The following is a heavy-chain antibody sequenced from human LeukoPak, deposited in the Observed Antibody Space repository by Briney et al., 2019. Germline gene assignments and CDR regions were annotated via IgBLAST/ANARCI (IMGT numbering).Heavy chain of an antibody. Sequence: GGSLRLSCAASGFTFSGYWMYWVRQAPGKGLVWVSLINTDGSTTFYADSVKGRFTISRDNAKNSLYLQMNSLRAEDTAVYYCAKALPTGMTVDYWGQGTLVTVSS. D-gene: IGHD2-8*02. CDR3: AKALPTGMTVDY. CDR1: GFTFSGYW. J-gene: IGHJ4*02. V-gene: IGHV3-74*01. CDR2: INTDGSTT.